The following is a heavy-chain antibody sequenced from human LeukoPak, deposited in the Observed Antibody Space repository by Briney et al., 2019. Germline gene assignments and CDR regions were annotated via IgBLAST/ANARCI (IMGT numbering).Heavy chain of an antibody. Sequence: PSETLSLTCAVYGGSFSGYYWSWIRQAPGKGLEWLSAISESDGSTYYADSVKGRFTISRDNSKNTLYLQMNSLGADDTAVYFCAKDISQGYTFGSIEEDYWGQGTLVTVSS. CDR1: GGSFSGYY. V-gene: IGHV3-23*01. CDR3: AKDISQGYTFGSIEEDY. D-gene: IGHD5-18*01. J-gene: IGHJ4*02. CDR2: ISESDGST.